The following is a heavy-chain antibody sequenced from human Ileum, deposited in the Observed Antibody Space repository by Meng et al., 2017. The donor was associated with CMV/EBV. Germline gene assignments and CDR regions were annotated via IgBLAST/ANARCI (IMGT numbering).Heavy chain of an antibody. J-gene: IGHJ5*02. CDR1: GGSISSYY. V-gene: IGHV4-34*01. CDR3: ARGQMKVRGQSWFDP. CDR2: INHSGST. D-gene: IGHD4-17*01. Sequence: SETLSLTCTVSGGSISSYYWSWIRQPPGKGLEWIGEINHSGSTNSNPSLKSRVTISVDTAKNQFSLKVSSVTAADTAVYYCARGQMKVRGQSWFDPWGQGTLVTVSS.